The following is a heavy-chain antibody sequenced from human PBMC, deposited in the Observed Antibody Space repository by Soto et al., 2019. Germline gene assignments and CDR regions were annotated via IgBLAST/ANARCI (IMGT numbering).Heavy chain of an antibody. CDR1: GDSVTSGSHY. CDR3: STRAYDTNGYYRFDP. Sequence: SETLSLTCTVSGDSVTSGSHYGSWMRQAQGKGLEYIGYIFYSENTSYHRSLKSRVTISVDTSKNQFSLTLSAVTAADTAMYYCSTRAYDTNGYYRFDPWGQGTLVTVSS. CDR2: IFYSENT. V-gene: IGHV4-61*01. D-gene: IGHD3-22*01. J-gene: IGHJ5*01.